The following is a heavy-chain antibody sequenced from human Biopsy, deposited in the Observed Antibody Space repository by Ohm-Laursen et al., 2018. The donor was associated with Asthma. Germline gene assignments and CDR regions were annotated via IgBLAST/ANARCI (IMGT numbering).Heavy chain of an antibody. J-gene: IGHJ1*01. D-gene: IGHD3-3*02. Sequence: SLRLSCAAPGFTFGDYWMSWVRQVPGKGLEWVANIKHDGTEKNHVDSLKGRFTISRDKAKNSLYLQMNSLRAEDTAVYYCARTFHFWSPYHAEHYQLWGQGTLVTVPS. CDR2: IKHDGTEK. CDR1: GFTFGDYW. CDR3: ARTFHFWSPYHAEHYQL. V-gene: IGHV3-7*01.